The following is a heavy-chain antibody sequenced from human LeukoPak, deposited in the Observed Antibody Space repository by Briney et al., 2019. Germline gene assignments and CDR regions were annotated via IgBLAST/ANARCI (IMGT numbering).Heavy chain of an antibody. J-gene: IGHJ4*02. CDR2: IYYSGST. CDR3: ARHSGGYYDY. D-gene: IGHD3-16*01. Sequence: SETLSLTCAVYGGSFSGYYWSWIRQPPGKGLEWIGNIYYSGSTYYSPSLKSRVTISVDTSKNQFSLKLSSVTAADTAVYYCARHSGGYYDYWGQGTLVTVSS. CDR1: GGSFSGYY. V-gene: IGHV4-34*01.